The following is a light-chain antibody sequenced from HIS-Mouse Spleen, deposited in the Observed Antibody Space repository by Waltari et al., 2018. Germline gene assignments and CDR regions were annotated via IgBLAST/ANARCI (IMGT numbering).Light chain of an antibody. CDR3: YSTDSSGNHRV. J-gene: IGLJ2*01. CDR1: ALPNNY. V-gene: IGLV3-10*01. Sequence: SYELTQPPSVSVSPGQTARITCPGDALPNNYAYWYQQKSGQAPVLVIYEASKRPSGIPERFSGSSSGTMATLTISGAQVEDEADYYCYSTDSSGNHRVFGGGTKLTVL. CDR2: EAS.